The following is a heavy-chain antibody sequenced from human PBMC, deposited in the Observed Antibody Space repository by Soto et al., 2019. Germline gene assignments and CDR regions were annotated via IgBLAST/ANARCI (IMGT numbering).Heavy chain of an antibody. J-gene: IGHJ4*02. D-gene: IGHD2-2*01. CDR2: IRSKAYGGTT. CDR3: TRVEDIVVVPAAIAY. V-gene: IGHV3-49*03. CDR1: GFTFGDYA. Sequence: GGSLRLSCTASGFTFGDYAMSWFRQAPGKGLEWVGFIRSKAYGGTTEYAASVKGRFTISRDDSKSIAYLQMNSLKTEDTAVYYCTRVEDIVVVPAAIAYWGQGTLVTVSS.